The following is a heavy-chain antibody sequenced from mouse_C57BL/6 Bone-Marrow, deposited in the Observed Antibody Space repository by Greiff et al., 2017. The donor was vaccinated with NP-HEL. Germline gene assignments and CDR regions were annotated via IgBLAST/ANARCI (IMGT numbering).Heavy chain of an antibody. CDR2: ISDGGSYT. CDR3: ARLLLLYFDY. D-gene: IGHD1-1*01. CDR1: GFTFSSYA. Sequence: EVKVVESGGGLVKPGGSLKLSCAASGFTFSSYAMSWVRQTPDKRLEWVATISDGGSYTYYPDNVKGRFTISRDNAKNNLYLQMSHLKSEDTAMYYCARLLLLYFDYWGQGTTLTVSS. J-gene: IGHJ2*01. V-gene: IGHV5-4*03.